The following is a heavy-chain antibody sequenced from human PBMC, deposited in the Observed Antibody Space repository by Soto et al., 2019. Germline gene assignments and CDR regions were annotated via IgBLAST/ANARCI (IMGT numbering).Heavy chain of an antibody. Sequence: GGSLRLSCAASGSTLSGYAMHWVRQAPGKGLEWVALLSYDGSKEYYADSVQGRFTISRDNSKTTLYLQMNSLRAEDTAVYYCSRDDSGMHVWGQGTTVTVSS. CDR3: SRDDSGMHV. CDR1: GSTLSGYA. CDR2: LSYDGSKE. J-gene: IGHJ6*02. V-gene: IGHV3-30-3*01.